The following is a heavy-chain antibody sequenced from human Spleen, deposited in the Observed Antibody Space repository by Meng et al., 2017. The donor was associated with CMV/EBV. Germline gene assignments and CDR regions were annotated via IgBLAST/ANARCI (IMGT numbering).Heavy chain of an antibody. D-gene: IGHD3-3*01. V-gene: IGHV4-39*07. CDR2: IHYTGSA. J-gene: IGHJ4*02. CDR1: GASISTSTYY. CDR3: ARDGFLEWLPLDY. Sequence: SETLSLTCTVSGASISTSTYYWGWIRQSPGRGLEWIASIHYTGSAYYSPSLKSRVTISVDTSKNQFSLKLSSVTAADTAVYYCARDGFLEWLPLDYWGQGTLVTVSS.